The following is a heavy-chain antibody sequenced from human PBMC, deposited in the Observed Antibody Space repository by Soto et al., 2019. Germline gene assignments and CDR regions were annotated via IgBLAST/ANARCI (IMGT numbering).Heavy chain of an antibody. D-gene: IGHD2-15*01. CDR1: GFTFTSSA. CDR3: TLTNYSLNWYFDL. J-gene: IGHJ2*01. V-gene: IGHV1-58*01. Sequence: QMQLVQSGPEVKKPGTSVKVSCKASGFTFTSSAVQWVRQARGQRLEWIGWIVVGSGNTNYAQKFQERVTITRDMSTSTAYMERSSLRSEDTAVYYCTLTNYSLNWYFDLWGRGTLVTVSS. CDR2: IVVGSGNT.